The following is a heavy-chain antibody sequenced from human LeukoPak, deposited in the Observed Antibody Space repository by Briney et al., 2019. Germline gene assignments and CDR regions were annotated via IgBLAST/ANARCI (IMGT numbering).Heavy chain of an antibody. Sequence: GGSLRLSCAASGFTFSSYAMHWVRHAPGKGLEYVSAISSNGGSTYYANSVKGRFTISRDNSKNTLYLQMGSLRAEDMAVYYCARDWGAYGSGSYYPPAYWGQGTLVTVSS. CDR3: ARDWGAYGSGSYYPPAY. V-gene: IGHV3-64*01. CDR1: GFTFSSYA. CDR2: ISSNGGST. J-gene: IGHJ4*02. D-gene: IGHD3-10*01.